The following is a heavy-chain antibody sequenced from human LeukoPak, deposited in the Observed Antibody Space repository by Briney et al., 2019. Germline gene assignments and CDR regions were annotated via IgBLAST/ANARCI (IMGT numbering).Heavy chain of an antibody. V-gene: IGHV4-59*01. J-gene: IGHJ4*02. D-gene: IGHD1-26*01. Sequence: SETLSLTCTVSGGSISSYYWTWVRQPPGKGLEWIGDIHYSGSTNYNPSLKSRVTISVDTSKNQFFLILSSVTAADTAVYYCARAYSGSYSDFDHWGPGRLVTVSS. CDR2: IHYSGST. CDR1: GGSISSYY. CDR3: ARAYSGSYSDFDH.